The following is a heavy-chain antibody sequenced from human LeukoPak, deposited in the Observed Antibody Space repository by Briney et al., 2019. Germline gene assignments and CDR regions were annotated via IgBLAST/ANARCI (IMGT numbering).Heavy chain of an antibody. CDR1: GFIFSQYS. CDR2: IRSSSET. Sequence: GGSLRLSCAASGFIFSQYSMNWVRQAPGKGLEWVSHIRSSSETFYADSVKGRFTISRDNARNSLYLQMNNLRGEDTAIYYCARDAGNSGYGCDLWGQGTLVTVSS. J-gene: IGHJ5*02. D-gene: IGHD5-12*01. V-gene: IGHV3-48*01. CDR3: ARDAGNSGYGCDL.